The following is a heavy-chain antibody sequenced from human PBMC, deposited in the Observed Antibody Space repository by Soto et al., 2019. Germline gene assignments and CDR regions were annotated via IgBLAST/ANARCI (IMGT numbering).Heavy chain of an antibody. V-gene: IGHV1-24*01. D-gene: IGHD1-26*01. CDR3: ATDHVVGATGLDY. Sequence: ASVKVSCKVSGYTLTELSMHWLRQSPGKGLEWMGGFDPEDGETIYAKKFQGRVTMTEDTSTDTAYMELSSLRSEDTAVYYCATDHVVGATGLDYWGQGTLVTAPQ. J-gene: IGHJ4*02. CDR1: GYTLTELS. CDR2: FDPEDGET.